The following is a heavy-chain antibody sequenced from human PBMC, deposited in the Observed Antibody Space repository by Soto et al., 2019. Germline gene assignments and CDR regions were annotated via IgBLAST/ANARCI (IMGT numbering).Heavy chain of an antibody. CDR3: ASSQGDY. CDR2: ISWDGDTT. J-gene: IGHJ4*02. V-gene: IGHV3-43*01. CDR1: GFTFDDHN. Sequence: EVYLVESGGDVVQPGGSLRLSCAASGFTFDDHNIHWVRQAPGKGLQWVCLISWDGDTTYYTASVKGRFTVSRDNSKNSVYLQMDALTPEDTAFYYCASSQGDYWGQGTLVTVSS.